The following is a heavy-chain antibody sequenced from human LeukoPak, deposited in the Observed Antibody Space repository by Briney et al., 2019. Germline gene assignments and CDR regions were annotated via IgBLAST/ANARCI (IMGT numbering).Heavy chain of an antibody. V-gene: IGHV3-7*01. CDR1: GFTLSTYW. CDR3: GRSGGNMYDWALDV. D-gene: IGHD3-16*01. J-gene: IGHJ3*01. CDR2: IKSDGSEK. Sequence: TGGSLRLSCAASGFTLSTYWISWVRQAPGKGLEWVAKIKSDGSEKYYVDSLKGRLTISRDNGKNLVFLQMNSLRAEDTAMYYCGRSGGNMYDWALDVWGQGTMVTVSS.